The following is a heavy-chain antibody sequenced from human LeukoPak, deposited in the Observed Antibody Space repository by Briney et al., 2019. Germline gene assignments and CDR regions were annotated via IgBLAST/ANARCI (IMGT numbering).Heavy chain of an antibody. V-gene: IGHV3-23*01. CDR3: AKGGVLRYFDWLSYIY. Sequence: GGSLRLSCAASGFTLSSYAMSWVRQAPGEGLECVSAIIVSVGSTYYADSVKGRFTISRDNSKNTLYLQMNSLRAEDTAVYYCAKGGVLRYFDWLSYIYSGQGTPVTVSS. CDR2: IIVSVGST. J-gene: IGHJ4*02. CDR1: GFTLSSYA. D-gene: IGHD3-9*01.